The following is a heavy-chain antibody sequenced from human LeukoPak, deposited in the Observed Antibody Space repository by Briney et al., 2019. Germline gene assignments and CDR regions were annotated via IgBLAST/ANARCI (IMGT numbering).Heavy chain of an antibody. Sequence: GGSLRLSCVASGFTFSNSWMHWVRQAPGKGLLWVSRINTDGTNTKYADSVKGRFTISRDNAKNTLYLQMNTPRAEDTAVYYCARDQTQAGPTTVDYWGQGTLVTVSS. CDR3: ARDQTQAGPTTVDY. J-gene: IGHJ4*02. CDR1: GFTFSNSW. V-gene: IGHV3-74*03. D-gene: IGHD1-14*01. CDR2: INTDGTNT.